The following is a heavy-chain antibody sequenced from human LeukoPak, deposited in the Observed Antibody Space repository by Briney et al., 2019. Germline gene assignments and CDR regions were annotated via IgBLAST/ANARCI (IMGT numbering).Heavy chain of an antibody. CDR1: GGSFSGYY. V-gene: IGHV4-34*01. Sequence: PSETLSLTCAVYGGSFSGYYWGWIRQPPGKGLEWIGEINHSGSTNYNPSLKSRVTISVDTSKNQFSLKLSSVTAADTAVYYCARREMATTRYYFDYWGQGTLVTVSS. D-gene: IGHD5-24*01. CDR2: INHSGST. J-gene: IGHJ4*02. CDR3: ARREMATTRYYFDY.